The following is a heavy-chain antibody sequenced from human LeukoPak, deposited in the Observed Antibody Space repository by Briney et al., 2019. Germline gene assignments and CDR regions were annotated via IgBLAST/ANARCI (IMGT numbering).Heavy chain of an antibody. Sequence: GGSLRLSCAASGLTFSTYSMNWVRQAPGKGLEWVSSISGSSAYIYSADSVKGRFTISRDNANNALYLQTNNLRAEDTAVYYCARDQKSGSGRHFDYWGQGTLVTVSS. CDR3: ARDQKSGSGRHFDY. V-gene: IGHV3-21*01. CDR2: ISGSSAYI. D-gene: IGHD1-14*01. J-gene: IGHJ4*02. CDR1: GLTFSTYS.